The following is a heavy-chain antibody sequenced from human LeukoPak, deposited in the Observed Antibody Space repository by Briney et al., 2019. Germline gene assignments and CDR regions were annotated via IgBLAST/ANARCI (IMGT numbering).Heavy chain of an antibody. J-gene: IGHJ4*02. CDR2: ISGGGDST. D-gene: IGHD2-8*01. CDR1: GFTFSNYA. Sequence: GVSLRLSCAASGFTFSNYAMTWVRQAPGKGLEWVSTISGGGDSTYYADSVRGRFTISRDDSKSTLYLQMNSLRAEDTAVYYCAKTPDYCTNGVCYTLHYFDYWGQGTLVTVSS. CDR3: AKTPDYCTNGVCYTLHYFDY. V-gene: IGHV3-23*01.